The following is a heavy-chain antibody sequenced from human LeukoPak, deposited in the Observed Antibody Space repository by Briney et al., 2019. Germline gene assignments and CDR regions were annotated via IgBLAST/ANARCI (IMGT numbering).Heavy chain of an antibody. CDR3: AKSRSYTVRDAFEI. CDR2: ISYDGSNK. D-gene: IGHD3-10*01. V-gene: IGHV3-30*18. Sequence: GGSLRLSCAASGFTFSSYGMHWVRQAPGKGLEWVAVISYDGSNKYYADSVKGRFTISRDNSKNTLYLQMNSLRAEDTAVYYCAKSRSYTVRDAFEIWGQGTKVTVSS. J-gene: IGHJ3*02. CDR1: GFTFSSYG.